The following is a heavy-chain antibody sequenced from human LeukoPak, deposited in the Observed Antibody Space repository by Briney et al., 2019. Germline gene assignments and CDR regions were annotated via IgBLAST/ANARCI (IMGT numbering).Heavy chain of an antibody. J-gene: IGHJ4*02. CDR2: IIPILGIA. Sequence: SVKVSCKASGGTFSSYTISWVRQAPGQGLEWMGRIIPILGIANYAQKFQGRVTITADKSTSTAYMELSSLRSDDTAVYYCARGLGYDPYDSSGYCDYWGQGTLVTVSS. CDR3: ARGLGYDPYDSSGYCDY. V-gene: IGHV1-69*02. D-gene: IGHD3-22*01. CDR1: GGTFSSYT.